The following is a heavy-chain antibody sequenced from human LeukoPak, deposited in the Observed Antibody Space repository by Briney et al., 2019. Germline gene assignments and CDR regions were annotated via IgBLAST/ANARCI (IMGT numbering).Heavy chain of an antibody. J-gene: IGHJ4*02. D-gene: IGHD3-3*01. CDR3: ARMSGSRLPGY. V-gene: IGHV3-48*01. CDR2: ISSSSSAR. CDR1: GFTFSSHS. Sequence: PGGSLRLSCVASGFTFSSHSMNWVRQAPGKGLEWVSYISSSSSARYHADSVKGRFTISRDDARNSLYLQMNSLRAEDTAVYYCARMSGSRLPGYWGQGTLVTVSS.